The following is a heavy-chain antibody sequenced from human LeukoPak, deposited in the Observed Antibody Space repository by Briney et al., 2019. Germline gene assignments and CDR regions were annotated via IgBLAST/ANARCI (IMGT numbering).Heavy chain of an antibody. CDR1: GGSVSSGSYY. J-gene: IGHJ5*02. V-gene: IGHV4-61*01. Sequence: SETLSLTCTVSGGSVSSGSYYWSWIRQPPGKGPEWIGYIYSSGSTNYNPSLKSRVTISVDTSKTQFSLKLSSVTAADTAVYYCARADLYCSGGSCYSDWFDPWGQGTLVTVSS. CDR2: IYSSGST. CDR3: ARADLYCSGGSCYSDWFDP. D-gene: IGHD2-15*01.